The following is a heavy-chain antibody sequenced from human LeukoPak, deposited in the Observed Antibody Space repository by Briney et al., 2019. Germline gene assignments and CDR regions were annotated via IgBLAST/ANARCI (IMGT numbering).Heavy chain of an antibody. D-gene: IGHD2-8*01. CDR3: ARPLMYVGQDNWFDP. CDR2: IDPSDSYT. Sequence: GESLKISCKGSGYSFTSYWISWVRQMPGKGLEWMGRIDPSDSYTNYSPSFQGHVTISADKSISTAYLQWSSLKASDTAMYYCARPLMYVGQDNWFDPWGQGTLVTVSS. V-gene: IGHV5-10-1*01. CDR1: GYSFTSYW. J-gene: IGHJ5*02.